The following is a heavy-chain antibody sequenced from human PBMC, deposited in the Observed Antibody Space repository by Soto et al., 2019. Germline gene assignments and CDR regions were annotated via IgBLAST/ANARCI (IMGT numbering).Heavy chain of an antibody. CDR1: GFTFDDYA. CDR2: LSWNGVTI. CDR3: AASRDYDSSDYSGFPYGMDV. Sequence: EVQLVESGGDLVQPGRSLRLSCAASGFTFDDYAMHWVRQVPGKGLQWVSGLSWNGVTIGYAASVKSRFTISRDNAKSSLYLQMNGLRPDDTALYYCAASRDYDSSDYSGFPYGMDVWGLGTTVAVSS. V-gene: IGHV3-9*01. D-gene: IGHD3-22*01. J-gene: IGHJ6*02.